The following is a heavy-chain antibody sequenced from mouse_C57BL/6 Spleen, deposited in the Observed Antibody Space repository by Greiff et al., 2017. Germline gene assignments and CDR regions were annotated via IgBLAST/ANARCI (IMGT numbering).Heavy chain of an antibody. Sequence: EVHLVESGGDLVKPGGSLKLSCAASGFTFSSYGMSWVRQTPDKRLEWVATISSGGSYTYSPDSVKGRFTISRDNAKNTLYLQMSSLKSEDTAMYYCARRGDYHYAMDYWGQGTSVTVSS. D-gene: IGHD2-4*01. J-gene: IGHJ4*01. V-gene: IGHV5-6*01. CDR1: GFTFSSYG. CDR2: ISSGGSYT. CDR3: ARRGDYHYAMDY.